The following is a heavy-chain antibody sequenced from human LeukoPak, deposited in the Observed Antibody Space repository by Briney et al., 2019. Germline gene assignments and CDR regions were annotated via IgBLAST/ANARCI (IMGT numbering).Heavy chain of an antibody. J-gene: IGHJ4*02. D-gene: IGHD3-3*01. CDR2: ISGSGGST. V-gene: IGHV3-23*01. Sequence: GGSLRLSCAASGFTFSSYAMSWVRQAPGKGLEWVSAISGSGGSTYYADSVKGRFTISRDNSKNTLCLQMSSLRAEDTAVYYCAKGAYYDFWSGYYHIDYWGQGTLVTVSS. CDR1: GFTFSSYA. CDR3: AKGAYYDFWSGYYHIDY.